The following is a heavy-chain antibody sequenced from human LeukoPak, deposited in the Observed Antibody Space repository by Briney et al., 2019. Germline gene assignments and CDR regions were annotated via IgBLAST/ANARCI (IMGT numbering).Heavy chain of an antibody. V-gene: IGHV3-53*01. Sequence: GGSLRLSCAASGFTVRSNYMSWVRQAPGKGLEWVSVLYSGGSTYYADSVKGRFTISRDNSKNTLFLQMNSLRAEDTAVYYCARSSDSGSYFDYWGQGTLVTVSS. CDR2: LYSGGST. J-gene: IGHJ4*02. CDR3: ARSSDSGSYFDY. D-gene: IGHD1-26*01. CDR1: GFTVRSNY.